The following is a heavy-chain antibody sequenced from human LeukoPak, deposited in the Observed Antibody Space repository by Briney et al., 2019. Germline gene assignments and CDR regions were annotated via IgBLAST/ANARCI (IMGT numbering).Heavy chain of an antibody. CDR2: IYPGDSDT. Sequence: GESLKISCQGFGYSFSNYWIGWVRQMPGKGLEWMGIIYPGDSDTRYSPSFEGQVTISADKSINTAYLQWNSLKASDTAMYYCASHRGVGPTTGTLSYYYGMDVWGQGTTVTVSS. CDR1: GYSFSNYW. V-gene: IGHV5-51*01. D-gene: IGHD4-17*01. J-gene: IGHJ6*02. CDR3: ASHRGVGPTTGTLSYYYGMDV.